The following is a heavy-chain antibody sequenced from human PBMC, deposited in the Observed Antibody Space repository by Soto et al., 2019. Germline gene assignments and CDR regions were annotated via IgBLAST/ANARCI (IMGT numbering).Heavy chain of an antibody. CDR1: GFTFSSYE. Sequence: GWSLRLSCAASGFTFSSYEMNWVRQAPGKGLEWVSYISSSGSTIYYADSVKGRFTISRDNAKNSLYLQMNSLRAEDTAVYYCARDRDSGNTKIYYYYYGMDVCGQGTTVTVSS. CDR2: ISSSGSTI. V-gene: IGHV3-48*03. CDR3: ARDRDSGNTKIYYYYYGMDV. J-gene: IGHJ6*02. D-gene: IGHD3-10*01.